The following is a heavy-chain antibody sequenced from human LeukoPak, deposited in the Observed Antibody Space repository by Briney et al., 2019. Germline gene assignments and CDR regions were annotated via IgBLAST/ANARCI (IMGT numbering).Heavy chain of an antibody. J-gene: IGHJ4*02. CDR2: ISSSSNYI. CDR3: ARDATYYYDSSGYPIDY. D-gene: IGHD3-22*01. CDR1: GFTFSSYN. V-gene: IGHV3-21*01. Sequence: PGGSLRLSCAASGFTFSSYNMNWVRQAPGKGLEWVSSISSSSNYIYYADSVKGRFTISRDNAKNSLYLQMNRLRVEDTAVYYCARDATYYYDSSGYPIDYWGQGTLVTVSS.